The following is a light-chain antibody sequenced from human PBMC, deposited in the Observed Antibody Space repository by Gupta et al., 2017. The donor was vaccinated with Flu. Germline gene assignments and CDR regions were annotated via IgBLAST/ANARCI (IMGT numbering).Light chain of an antibody. Sequence: DIAVTLSPHSLAVSLGERPTINCKSSQSVFYSSNNKNYLAWYQQKPGQPPRLLMYWASTRESGVPDRFSGSGSGTDVTLTISRLEAEEVAVYCCQQYERTPTCGQGTKVEIK. CDR3: QQYERTPT. CDR1: QSVFYSSNNKNY. J-gene: IGKJ1*01. CDR2: WAS. V-gene: IGKV4-1*01.